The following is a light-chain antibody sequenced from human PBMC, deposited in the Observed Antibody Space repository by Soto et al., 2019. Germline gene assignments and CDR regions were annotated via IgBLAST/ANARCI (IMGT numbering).Light chain of an antibody. CDR2: DVS. CDR3: SSYTSSSTWV. J-gene: IGLJ3*02. V-gene: IGLV2-14*01. CDR1: SSDIGGYNY. Sequence: QSALTQPASVSGSPGQSITISCTGTSSDIGGYNYVSWYQQHPGKAPKLIIHDVSNRPSGVSNRFSGSKSGNTASLTISGLQAEDEADYYCSSYTSSSTWVFGGGTQLTVL.